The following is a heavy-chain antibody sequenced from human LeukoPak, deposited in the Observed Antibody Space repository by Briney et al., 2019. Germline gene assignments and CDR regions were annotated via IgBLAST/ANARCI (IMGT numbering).Heavy chain of an antibody. D-gene: IGHD6-13*01. CDR1: GGSISSGDYY. CDR3: ASSIAAAGDWFDP. CDR2: IYYSGST. J-gene: IGHJ5*02. Sequence: PSQTLSLTCTVSGGSISSGDYYWSWIRQPPGKGLEWIGSIYYSGSTYYNPSLKSRVTISVDTSKNQFSLKLSSVTAADTAVYYCASSIAAAGDWFDPWGQGTLVTVSS. V-gene: IGHV4-39*01.